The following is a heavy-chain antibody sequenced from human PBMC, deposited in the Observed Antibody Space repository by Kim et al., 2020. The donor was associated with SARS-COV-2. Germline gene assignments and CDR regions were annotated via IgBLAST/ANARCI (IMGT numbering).Heavy chain of an antibody. V-gene: IGHV3-15*01. CDR3: TTVSMR. CDR2: IKSKTDGGTA. D-gene: IGHD2-2*01. J-gene: IGHJ4*02. CDR1: GIPFSNAW. Sequence: GGSLRLSCAVSGIPFSNAWFNWVRQSPGKGLEWVGRIKSKTDGGTADLAAPVKGRFAISRDDSKNTLSLLMNNVETDDSVVYYCTTVSMRWGQGTLVTVS.